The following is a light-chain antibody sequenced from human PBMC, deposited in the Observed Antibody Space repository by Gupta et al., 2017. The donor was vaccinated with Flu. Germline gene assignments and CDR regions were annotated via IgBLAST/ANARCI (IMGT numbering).Light chain of an antibody. CDR2: AMS. J-gene: IGKJ2*01. CDR1: QSVGND. CDR3: PQHTDWPRT. V-gene: IGKV3-11*01. Sequence: PTTLSLSPGERATLSCRASQSVGNDVDGYQKKPGQPPRLRIYAMSNRATDIPARFSGSGSGTDFTLTISTLEPEDVAVYYCPQHTDWPRTFGKGAKLEIK.